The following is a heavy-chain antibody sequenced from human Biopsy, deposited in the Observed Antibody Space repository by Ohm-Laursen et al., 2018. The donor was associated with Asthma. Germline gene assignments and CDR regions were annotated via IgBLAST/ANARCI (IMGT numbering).Heavy chain of an antibody. D-gene: IGHD6-19*01. CDR3: ARCQVGYSSGWSLLLKKIYYSGMDV. Sequence: SSVKVSCNAPGGTFSNFAISWVRQAPGQGLEWLGGIMTVLGTTNYAQKFQGRVTITADESTSTAYMEVTSLRSEDTAIYYCARCQVGYSSGWSLLLKKIYYSGMDVWGQGTAVTVSS. CDR2: IMTVLGTT. J-gene: IGHJ6*02. V-gene: IGHV1-69*01. CDR1: GGTFSNFA.